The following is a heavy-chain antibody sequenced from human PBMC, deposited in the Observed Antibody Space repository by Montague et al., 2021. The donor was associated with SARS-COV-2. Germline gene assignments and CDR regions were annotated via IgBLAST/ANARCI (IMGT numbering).Heavy chain of an antibody. J-gene: IGHJ5*02. CDR1: GFSLNTSGEG. CDR2: LSWDDDK. CDR3: ARYGDYGSWFDP. V-gene: IGHV2-5*02. Sequence: PALVKPTQTLTLTCTFSGFSLNTSGEGVGWVRQPPGKALEWLALLSWDDDKRYSPSLKSRSTISKDTTKNEVVLTVANMDPVDTATYYCARYGDYGSWFDPWGQGTLVTVSS. D-gene: IGHD4-17*01.